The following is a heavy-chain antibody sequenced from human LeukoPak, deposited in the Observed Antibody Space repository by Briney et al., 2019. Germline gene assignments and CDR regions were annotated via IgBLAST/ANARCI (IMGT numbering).Heavy chain of an antibody. CDR2: IYYSGST. CDR3: ARGKIYNWNSSYFDY. V-gene: IGHV4-31*03. Sequence: SETLSLTCTVSGGSISSGGYYWSWIHQHPGTGLEWIGYIYYSGSTYYNPSLKSRVTISVDTSKNQFSLKLSSVTAADTAVYYCARGKIYNWNSSYFDYWGQGTLVTVSS. D-gene: IGHD1-7*01. CDR1: GGSISSGGYY. J-gene: IGHJ4*02.